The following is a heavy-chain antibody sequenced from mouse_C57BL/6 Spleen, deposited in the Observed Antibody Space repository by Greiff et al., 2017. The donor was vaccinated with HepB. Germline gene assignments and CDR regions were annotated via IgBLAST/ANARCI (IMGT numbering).Heavy chain of an antibody. J-gene: IGHJ2*01. Sequence: VQLKESGPELVKPGASVKMSCKASGYTFTDYNMHWVKQSHGKSLEWIGYINPNNGGTSYNQKFKGKATLTVNKSSSTAYMELRSLTAEDSAVYYCARGGSNYLYYFDYWGQGTTLTVSS. CDR2: INPNNGGT. CDR1: GYTFTDYN. CDR3: ARGGSNYLYYFDY. V-gene: IGHV1-22*01. D-gene: IGHD2-5*01.